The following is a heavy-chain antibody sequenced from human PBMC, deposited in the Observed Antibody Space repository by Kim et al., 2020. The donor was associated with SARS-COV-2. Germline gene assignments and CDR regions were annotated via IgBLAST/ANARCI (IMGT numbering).Heavy chain of an antibody. J-gene: IGHJ5*02. CDR2: IIPILGIA. V-gene: IGHV1-69*04. CDR1: GGTFSSYA. CDR3: ARDPYYYGSGSYYNSPWFDP. D-gene: IGHD3-10*01. Sequence: SVKVSCKASGGTFSSYAISWVRQAPGQGLEWMGRIIPILGIANYAQKFQGRVTITADKSTSTAYMELSSLRSEDTAVYYCARDPYYYGSGSYYNSPWFDPWGQGTLVTVSS.